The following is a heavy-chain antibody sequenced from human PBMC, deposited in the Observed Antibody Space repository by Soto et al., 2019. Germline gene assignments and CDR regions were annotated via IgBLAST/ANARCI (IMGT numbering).Heavy chain of an antibody. V-gene: IGHV4-31*03. D-gene: IGHD6-13*01. Sequence: ASETLSLTCTVSGGSISSGCYYWSWIRQHPGKGLEWIGYIYYSGSTYYNPSLKSRVTISVDTSKNQFSLKLSSVTAADTAVYYCARVSGAAAGTDLDYWGQGTLVTVSS. CDR3: ARVSGAAAGTDLDY. CDR1: GGSISSGCYY. CDR2: IYYSGST. J-gene: IGHJ4*02.